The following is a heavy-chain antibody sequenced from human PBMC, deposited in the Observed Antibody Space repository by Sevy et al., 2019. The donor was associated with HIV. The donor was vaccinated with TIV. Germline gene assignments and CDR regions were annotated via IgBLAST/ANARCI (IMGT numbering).Heavy chain of an antibody. J-gene: IGHJ4*02. V-gene: IGHV3-30*02. CDR3: VKEGGGEGGDH. CDR1: GFSYSSYG. D-gene: IGHD2-21*01. Sequence: GGSLGLSCAASGFSYSSYGMHWVRQAPGKGLEWVAYIQYDGSNKDYVDSVKGRFTISRDNSKNTLDLQMNSLRVEDTAVYYCVKEGGGEGGDHWGQGTLVTVS. CDR2: IQYDGSNK.